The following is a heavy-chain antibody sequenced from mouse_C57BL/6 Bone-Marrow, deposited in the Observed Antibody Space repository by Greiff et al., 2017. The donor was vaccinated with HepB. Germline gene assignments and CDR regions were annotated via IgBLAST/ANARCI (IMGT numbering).Heavy chain of an antibody. Sequence: EVMLVESGGGLVQPGASLRLSCAASGFTFNDYQMSWVRQAPGKAPEWLALIRNKANGYTTEYTASVKGRFTISRDNSQNILYLQMNTLRADDSATYYCVKAVSSGSSYTWFAYWGQGTLVTVSA. CDR1: GFTFNDYQ. CDR2: IRNKANGYTT. V-gene: IGHV7-4*01. J-gene: IGHJ3*01. D-gene: IGHD1-1*01. CDR3: VKAVSSGSSYTWFAY.